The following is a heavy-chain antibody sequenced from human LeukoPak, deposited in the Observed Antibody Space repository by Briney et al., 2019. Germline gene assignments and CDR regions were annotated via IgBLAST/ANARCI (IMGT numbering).Heavy chain of an antibody. J-gene: IGHJ4*02. D-gene: IGHD4-11*01. V-gene: IGHV3-11*01. CDR2: ISSSGSTI. Sequence: PGGSLRLSCAASGFTFSDYYMSWIRQAPGKGLEWVSYISSSGSTIYYADSVKGRFTISRDNAKNSPYLQMNSLRAEDTAVYYCARDRLMVTTDFDYWGQGTLVTVSS. CDR1: GFTFSDYY. CDR3: ARDRLMVTTDFDY.